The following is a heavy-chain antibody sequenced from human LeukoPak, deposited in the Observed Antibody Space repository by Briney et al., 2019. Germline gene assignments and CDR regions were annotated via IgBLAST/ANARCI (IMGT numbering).Heavy chain of an antibody. CDR2: IYYSGST. J-gene: IGHJ6*03. CDR3: ARGSSSWMDYYMDV. D-gene: IGHD6-13*01. CDR1: GGSISSSSYY. Sequence: SETLSLTCTVSGGSISSSSYYWGWIRQPPGKGLEWIGSIYYSGSTYYNPSLKSRVTISVDTSKNQFSLKPSSVTAADTAVYYCARGSSSWMDYYMDVWGKGATVTVSS. V-gene: IGHV4-39*07.